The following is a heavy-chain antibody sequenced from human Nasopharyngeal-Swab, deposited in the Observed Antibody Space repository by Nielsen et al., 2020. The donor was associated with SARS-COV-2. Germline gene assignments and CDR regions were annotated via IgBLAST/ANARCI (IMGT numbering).Heavy chain of an antibody. CDR1: GGSISSGSYY. V-gene: IGHV4-61*02. D-gene: IGHD2-2*01. CDR2: IYTSGST. CDR3: ARALPAYYYYGMDV. J-gene: IGHJ6*02. Sequence: SETLSLTCTVSGGSISSGSYYWSWIRQPAGKGLEWIGRIYTSGSTNYNPSLKSRVTISVDTSKNQFSLKLSSVTAADTAVYYCARALPAYYYYGMDVWGQGTTVTVSS.